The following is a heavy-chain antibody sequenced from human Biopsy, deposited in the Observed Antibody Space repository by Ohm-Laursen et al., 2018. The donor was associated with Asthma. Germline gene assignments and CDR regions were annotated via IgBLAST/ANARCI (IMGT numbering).Heavy chain of an antibody. J-gene: IGHJ4*02. CDR2: ISYDGNHK. CDR1: GFMFRSFG. V-gene: IGHV3-30*18. D-gene: IGHD5-12*01. CDR3: AKRRGYSGHDNDY. Sequence: SLRLSCTASGFMFRSFGMHWVRQAPGKGLEWVAVISYDGNHKFFEDSVKGRFTISRDNSKNTLYLQMNSLRTEDTVVYYCAKRRGYSGHDNDYWGQGTLVIVSS.